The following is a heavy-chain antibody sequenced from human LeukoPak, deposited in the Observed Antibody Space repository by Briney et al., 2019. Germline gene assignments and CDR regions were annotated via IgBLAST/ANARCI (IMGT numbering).Heavy chain of an antibody. J-gene: IGHJ4*02. CDR2: ISSDGGST. D-gene: IGHD5-18*01. V-gene: IGHV3-64D*06. CDR3: VKETPDDSYGYHDY. CDR1: GFTFSSYA. Sequence: GGSLRLSCSASGFTFSSYAMHWVRQAPGKGLEYVSAISSDGGSTYYADSVKGRFTISRDNSKNTLYLQMSSLRAEDTAVYHCVKETPDDSYGYHDYWGQGTLVTVSS.